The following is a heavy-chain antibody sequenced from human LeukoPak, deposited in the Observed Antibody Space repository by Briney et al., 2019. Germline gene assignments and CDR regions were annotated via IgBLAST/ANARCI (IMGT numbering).Heavy chain of an antibody. CDR2: IYSGGST. V-gene: IGHV3-53*01. CDR1: GFTVSSNY. CDR3: ARSRAAVAGTSYYYYGMDF. J-gene: IGHJ6*02. Sequence: GGSLRLSCAASGFTVSSNYMSWVRQAPGKGLEWVSVIYSGGSTYYADSVKGRFTISRDNSKNTLYLQMNSLRAEDTAVYYCARSRAAVAGTSYYYYGMDFWGQGTTVTVSS. D-gene: IGHD6-19*01.